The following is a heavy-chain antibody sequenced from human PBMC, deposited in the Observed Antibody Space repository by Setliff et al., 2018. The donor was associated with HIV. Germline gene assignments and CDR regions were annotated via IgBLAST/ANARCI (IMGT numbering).Heavy chain of an antibody. CDR1: GYTFTSYG. CDR2: VDPENPTT. CDR3: ASERSRGNYYYSVDV. Sequence: ASVKVSCKASGYTFTSYGISWVRQAPGQGLEWMGLVDPENPTTIYAARFQGRVTITADTSTDTAYMELSRLRSEDTAIYYCASERSRGNYYYSVDVWGKGTTVTVS. V-gene: IGHV1-69-2*01. J-gene: IGHJ6*03.